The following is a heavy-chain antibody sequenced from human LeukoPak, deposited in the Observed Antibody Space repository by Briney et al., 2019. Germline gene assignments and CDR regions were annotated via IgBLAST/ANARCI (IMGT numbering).Heavy chain of an antibody. CDR1: GFTFSSYA. D-gene: IGHD3-16*01. J-gene: IGHJ5*02. V-gene: IGHV3-23*01. CDR2: ISGSGGST. Sequence: GGSLRLSCAASGFTFSSYAMSWVRQAPGKGLEWVSAISGSGGSTYYADSVKGRFTISRDNSKTTLYLQMNSLRAEDTAVYYCAKLRPPSPRQNWFDPWGQGTLATVSS. CDR3: AKLRPPSPRQNWFDP.